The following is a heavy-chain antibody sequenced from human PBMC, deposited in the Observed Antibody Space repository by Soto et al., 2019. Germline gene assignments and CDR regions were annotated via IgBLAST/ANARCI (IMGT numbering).Heavy chain of an antibody. CDR1: GYTFSDYY. V-gene: IGHV1-2*02. D-gene: IGHD1-1*01. CDR3: TREPATAKPEGVDF. J-gene: IGHJ4*02. CDR2: INPNSGGT. Sequence: ASVKVSCKASGYTFSDYYIHWVRQAPGQGLEWMGWINPNSGGTKYAPKFQGGVTMTRDTSITTAYMELSRLRSGDTAVYYCTREPATAKPEGVDFWGQGTLVTVSS.